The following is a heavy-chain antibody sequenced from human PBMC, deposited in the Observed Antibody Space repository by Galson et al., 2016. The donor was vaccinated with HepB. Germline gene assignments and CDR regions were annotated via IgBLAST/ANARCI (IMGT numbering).Heavy chain of an antibody. CDR2: ISWNSGNM. CDR1: GFTFESYA. CDR3: AKAPQWRSARLDP. Sequence: SLRLSCAASGFTFESYAMHWVRQAPGKGLEWVSGISWNSGNMAYADSVKGRFTISRDNAKNSLYLQMKSLRVEDTALYYCAKAPQWRSARLDPWGQGTLVTVSS. J-gene: IGHJ5*02. D-gene: IGHD6-6*01. V-gene: IGHV3-9*01.